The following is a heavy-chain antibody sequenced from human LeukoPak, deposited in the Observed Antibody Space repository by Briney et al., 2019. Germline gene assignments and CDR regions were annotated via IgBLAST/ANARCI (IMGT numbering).Heavy chain of an antibody. V-gene: IGHV4-30-4*01. CDR1: GGSISSGDYY. J-gene: IGHJ5*02. D-gene: IGHD3-22*01. Sequence: SETLSLTCTVSGGSISSGDYYWSWIRQPPGKGLEWIGYIYYSGSTYYNPSLKSRVTISVDTSKNQFSLKLSSVTAADTAVYYCARGASSGYYPGHWFDPWGQGTLVTVSS. CDR3: ARGASSGYYPGHWFDP. CDR2: IYYSGST.